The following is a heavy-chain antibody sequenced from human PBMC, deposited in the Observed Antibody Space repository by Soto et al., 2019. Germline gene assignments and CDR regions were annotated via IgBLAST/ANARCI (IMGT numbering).Heavy chain of an antibody. CDR1: GFTFSSYA. D-gene: IGHD1-7*01. V-gene: IGHV3-23*01. CDR2: ISGSGGST. CDR3: AKGVAELELKGINY. Sequence: EVQLLESGGGLVQPGGSLRLSCAACGFTFSSYAMSWVRQAPGKGLEWVSAISGSGGSTYYAYSVKGRFTISRDNSKNTLYLEMNSLRAEDTAVYYCAKGVAELELKGINYWGQGTLVTVSS. J-gene: IGHJ4*02.